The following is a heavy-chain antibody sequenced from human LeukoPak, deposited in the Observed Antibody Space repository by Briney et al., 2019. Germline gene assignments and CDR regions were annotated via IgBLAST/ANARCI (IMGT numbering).Heavy chain of an antibody. D-gene: IGHD2-2*01. CDR2: ISYDGSNK. Sequence: GGSLRLSCAASGFTFSNYGMHWVRQAPGKGLEWVAVISYDGSNKYYADSVKGRLTISRDNSKNTLYLQMNSLRAEDTAVYYCASERKYQLDRDYYFYYWGQGTLVTVSS. CDR1: GFTFSNYG. V-gene: IGHV3-30*03. J-gene: IGHJ4*02. CDR3: ASERKYQLDRDYYFYY.